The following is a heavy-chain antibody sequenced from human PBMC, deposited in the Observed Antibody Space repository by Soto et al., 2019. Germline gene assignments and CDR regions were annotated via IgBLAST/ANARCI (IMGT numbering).Heavy chain of an antibody. CDR2: ISYDVSTK. D-gene: IGHD3-16*01. CDR3: ARDRLALTFDAFDI. J-gene: IGHJ3*02. Sequence: GGSLRLSCAASGFTFSSYAMHWVRQAPGKGLEWVTVISYDVSTKYYADSVKGRFTISRDNSKSTLYLQMNSLRAEDTAVYYCARDRLALTFDAFDIWGQGTMVTVS. CDR1: GFTFSSYA. V-gene: IGHV3-30*03.